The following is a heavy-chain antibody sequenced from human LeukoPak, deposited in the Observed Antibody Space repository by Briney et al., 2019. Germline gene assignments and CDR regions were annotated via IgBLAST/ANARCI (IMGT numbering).Heavy chain of an antibody. CDR3: VKDKHPYSSMGWFDP. V-gene: IGHV3-9*01. Sequence: GGSLRLSCAASGFTFDDYAMHWVRQAPGKGLEWVSGISWYSGSIGYSDSVKGRCTISRDNAKNSLYLQMNSLRAEDTALYYCVKDKHPYSSMGWFDPWGQGTLVTVSS. J-gene: IGHJ5*02. D-gene: IGHD6-13*01. CDR2: ISWYSGSI. CDR1: GFTFDDYA.